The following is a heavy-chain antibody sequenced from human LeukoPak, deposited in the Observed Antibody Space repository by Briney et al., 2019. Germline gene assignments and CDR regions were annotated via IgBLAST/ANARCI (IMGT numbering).Heavy chain of an antibody. CDR1: GGSISSYY. V-gene: IGHV4-59*01. Sequence: SETLSLTCTVSGGSISSYYWSWIRQPPGKGLEWIGYIYYSGSTNYNPSLKSRVTISVDTSKNQFSLKLSSVTAADTAVYYCARVPIVDTATPAYYYYGMDVWGQGTTVTVSS. J-gene: IGHJ6*02. CDR2: IYYSGST. D-gene: IGHD5-18*01. CDR3: ARVPIVDTATPAYYYYGMDV.